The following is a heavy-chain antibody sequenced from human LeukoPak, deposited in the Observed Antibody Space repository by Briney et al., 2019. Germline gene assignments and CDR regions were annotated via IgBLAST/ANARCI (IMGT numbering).Heavy chain of an antibody. J-gene: IGHJ4*02. D-gene: IGHD3-16*01. CDR3: ARGGPSTANFDY. V-gene: IGHV4-31*03. CDR1: GGSISSGGYY. Sequence: PSETLSLTCTVSGGSISSGGYYWSWIRQHPGKGLEWIGYIYYSGSTYYNPSPKSRVTISVDTSKNQFSLKLSSVTAADTAVYYCARGGPSTANFDYWGQGTLVTVSS. CDR2: IYYSGST.